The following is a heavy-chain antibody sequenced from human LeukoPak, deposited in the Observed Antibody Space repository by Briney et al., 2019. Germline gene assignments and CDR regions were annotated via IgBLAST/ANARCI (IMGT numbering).Heavy chain of an antibody. Sequence: GGSLRLSCAASGFTFSNYAMNWVRQAPGKGLEWVSSISGSDGSTYYADSVKGRFTISRDNSKNTLYLQMNSLRAEDTAVYYCAKYYYDSSGYYADAFDIWGQGTMVTVSS. CDR2: ISGSDGST. D-gene: IGHD3-22*01. V-gene: IGHV3-23*01. CDR1: GFTFSNYA. J-gene: IGHJ3*02. CDR3: AKYYYDSSGYYADAFDI.